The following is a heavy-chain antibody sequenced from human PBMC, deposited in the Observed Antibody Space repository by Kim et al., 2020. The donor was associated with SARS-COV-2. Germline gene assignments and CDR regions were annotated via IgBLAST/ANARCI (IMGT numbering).Heavy chain of an antibody. CDR2: IYPGDSDT. CDR1: GYSFTSYW. V-gene: IGHV5-51*01. D-gene: IGHD1-1*01. J-gene: IGHJ5*02. Sequence: GESLKISCKGSGYSFTSYWIGWVRQMPGKGLEWMGIIYPGDSDTRYSPSFQGQVTISADKSISTAYLQGSSLKASDTAMYYCARQNAVLAETNWFDPWGKGALVTLSS. CDR3: ARQNAVLAETNWFDP.